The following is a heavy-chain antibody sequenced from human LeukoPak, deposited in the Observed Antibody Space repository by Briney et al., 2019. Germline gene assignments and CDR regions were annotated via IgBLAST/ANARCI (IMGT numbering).Heavy chain of an antibody. CDR2: IHSSGST. CDR1: GGSISSYY. V-gene: IGHV4-4*07. D-gene: IGHD6-13*01. J-gene: IGHJ4*02. Sequence: SETLSLTCTVSGGSISSYYWSWIRQPAGKGLEWIGRIHSSGSTNYNASLRSRVTMSADTSKNQFSLKLSSVTAADTAVYYCARKGGYSSSWYYFDYWGQGTLVTVSS. CDR3: ARKGGYSSSWYYFDY.